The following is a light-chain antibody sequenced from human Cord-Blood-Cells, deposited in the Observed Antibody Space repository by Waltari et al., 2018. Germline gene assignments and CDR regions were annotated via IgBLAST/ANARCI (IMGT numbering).Light chain of an antibody. Sequence: DIQMTQSPSSLSASVGDGVTITCRASQSISSYLNWYQQKPGKAPKLLIYAASSLQSGVPSRFSGSGSGTDFTLTISSLQPEDFATYYCQQSYSTPRMLTFGGGTKVEIK. CDR3: QQSYSTPRMLT. CDR1: QSISSY. J-gene: IGKJ4*01. CDR2: AAS. V-gene: IGKV1-39*01.